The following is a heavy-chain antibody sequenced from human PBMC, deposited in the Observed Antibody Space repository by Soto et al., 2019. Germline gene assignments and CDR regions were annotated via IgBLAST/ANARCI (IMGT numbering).Heavy chain of an antibody. CDR2: INPNSGGT. V-gene: IGHV1-2*02. CDR1: GYTFTGYY. D-gene: IGHD6-19*01. J-gene: IGHJ4*03. CDR3: ARDRDSSGWYLRDY. Sequence: GASVKVSCKASGYTFTGYYMHWVRQAPGQGLEWMGWINPNSGGTNYAQKFQGRVTMTRDTSISTAYMELSRLRSDDTAVYYCARDRDSSGWYLRDYWGQGTTVTVSS.